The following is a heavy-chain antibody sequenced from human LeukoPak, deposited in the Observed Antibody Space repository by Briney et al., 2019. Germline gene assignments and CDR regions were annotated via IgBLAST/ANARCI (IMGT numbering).Heavy chain of an antibody. V-gene: IGHV4-39*01. CDR3: ARTSSWYAGAWFDS. D-gene: IGHD6-13*01. CDR1: RGSIRTADYY. CDR2: IYFSGTP. J-gene: IGHJ5*01. Sequence: SATLSLTCTVSRGSIRTADYYWAWVRQPPGEGLEWLGSIYFSGTPYFNPSLKSRVAVSIDTSKNQFSLKVTSVNASDTAVYFCARTSSWYAGAWFDSWGQGTLVTVSS.